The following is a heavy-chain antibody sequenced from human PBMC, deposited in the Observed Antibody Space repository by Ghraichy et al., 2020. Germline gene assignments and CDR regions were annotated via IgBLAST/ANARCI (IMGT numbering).Heavy chain of an antibody. CDR3: AREARRYYDSSGYLNWFDP. CDR1: GGSISSGGYY. V-gene: IGHV4-31*03. J-gene: IGHJ5*02. CDR2: IYYSGST. D-gene: IGHD3-22*01. Sequence: SETLSLTCTVSGGSISSGGYYWSWIRQHPGKGLEWIGYIYYSGSTYYNPSLKSRVTISVDTSKNQFSLKLSSVTAADTAVYYFAREARRYYDSSGYLNWFDPWGQGTLVTVSS.